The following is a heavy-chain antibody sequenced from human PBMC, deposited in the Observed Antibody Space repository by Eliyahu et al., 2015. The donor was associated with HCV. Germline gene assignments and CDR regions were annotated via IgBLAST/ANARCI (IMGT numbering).Heavy chain of an antibody. Sequence: QVQLQESGPGLVKPSETLSLTCTVSGGSITTYXWXWIRQPPGKGXEWIGYIXYSGSTNYNPSLKSRVTISLDTSKNQFSLKLTSVTAADTAMYYCASGGGGIAVTGTGGWFDPWGQGTLVTVSS. CDR2: IXYSGST. J-gene: IGHJ5*02. D-gene: IGHD6-19*01. V-gene: IGHV4-59*01. CDR1: GGSITTYX. CDR3: ASGGGGIAVTGTGGWFDP.